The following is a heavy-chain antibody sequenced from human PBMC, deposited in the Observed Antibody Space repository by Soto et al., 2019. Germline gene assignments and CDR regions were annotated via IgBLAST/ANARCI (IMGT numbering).Heavy chain of an antibody. Sequence: SETLSLTCTVSGYSISSGYYWGWIRQPPGKGLEWIGSIYHSGSTYYNPSLKSRVTISVDTSKNKFSLKLSSVTAADTAVYYCARGTLAARPGGFDYWGQGTLVTVSS. J-gene: IGHJ4*02. CDR3: ARGTLAARPGGFDY. CDR1: GYSISSGYY. D-gene: IGHD6-6*01. CDR2: IYHSGST. V-gene: IGHV4-38-2*02.